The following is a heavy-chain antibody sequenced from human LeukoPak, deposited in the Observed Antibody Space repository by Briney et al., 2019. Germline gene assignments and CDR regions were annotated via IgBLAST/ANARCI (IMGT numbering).Heavy chain of an antibody. CDR3: ARVSHYYDSSGYYYVRAFDI. V-gene: IGHV4-4*07. CDR2: ISTSGST. CDR1: GGSISSYY. J-gene: IGHJ3*02. Sequence: SETLSLTCTVSGGSISSYYWSWIRQPAGKGLEWIGRISTSGSTNYNPSLKSRITMSVDTSNNQFSLKLSSVTAADTAVYYCARVSHYYDSSGYYYVRAFDIWGQGTMVTVSS. D-gene: IGHD3-22*01.